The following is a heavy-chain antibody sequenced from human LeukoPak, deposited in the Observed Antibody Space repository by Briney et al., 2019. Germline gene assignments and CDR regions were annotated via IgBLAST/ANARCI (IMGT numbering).Heavy chain of an antibody. CDR1: GFTFTSYF. CDR2: ISASGGNT. J-gene: IGHJ4*02. CDR3: AKAWHYYYDSSGYYNY. D-gene: IGHD3-22*01. V-gene: IGHV3-23*01. Sequence: GGSLRLSCAASGFTFTSYFMSWVRQAPGKGLEWVSAISASGGNTYYADSVKGRFTISRDNSKNTLYLQMNSLRAEDTAVYYCAKAWHYYYDSSGYYNYWGQGTLVTVSS.